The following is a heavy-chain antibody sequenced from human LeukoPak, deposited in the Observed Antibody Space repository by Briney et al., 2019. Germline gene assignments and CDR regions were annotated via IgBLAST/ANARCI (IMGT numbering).Heavy chain of an antibody. CDR3: ASSAIGYYGSGSSYFWFDP. J-gene: IGHJ5*02. D-gene: IGHD3-10*01. CDR1: GVSISSSSYY. Sequence: SSETLSLTCTVSGVSISSSSYYWGWIRQPPGKGLELIASIYYSGSTYYNPSLKSLVTVTVDTSKYQFSLKLSSVTAADSAVAYCASSAIGYYGSGSSYFWFDPWGQGTLVTVSS. V-gene: IGHV4-39*07. CDR2: IYYSGST.